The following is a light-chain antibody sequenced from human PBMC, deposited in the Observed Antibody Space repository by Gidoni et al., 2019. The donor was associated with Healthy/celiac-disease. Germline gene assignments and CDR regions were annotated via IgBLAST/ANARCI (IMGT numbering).Light chain of an antibody. CDR1: QSVSSN. CDR3: QQYNNWPPVT. V-gene: IGKV3-15*01. Sequence: PSTLSVSPGERATLSCTASQSVSSNLAWYQQKHGQAPRLLIYGASTRAIGIPARFSGSGSGIEFTLTISSLQSEDFAVYYGQQYNNWPPVTFGQGTKVEIK. J-gene: IGKJ1*01. CDR2: GAS.